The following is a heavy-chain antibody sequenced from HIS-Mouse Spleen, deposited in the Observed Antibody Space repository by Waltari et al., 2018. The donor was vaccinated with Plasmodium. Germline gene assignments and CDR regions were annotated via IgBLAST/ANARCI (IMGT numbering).Heavy chain of an antibody. Sequence: QVQLVQSGAEVKKPGASVKVSCKASGYTFTNYGISGVRQAPGQGLEWMGWISPYNENTHFAQKLQGRVTMTTDTSTSTAYMELGGLRSDDTAVYYCARGSAGDAFDIWGQGTMVTVSS. CDR1: GYTFTNYG. J-gene: IGHJ3*02. V-gene: IGHV1-18*01. CDR3: ARGSAGDAFDI. D-gene: IGHD6-19*01. CDR2: ISPYNENT.